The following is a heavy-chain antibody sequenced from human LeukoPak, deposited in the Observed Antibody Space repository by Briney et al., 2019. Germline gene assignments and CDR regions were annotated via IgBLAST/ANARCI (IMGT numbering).Heavy chain of an antibody. CDR3: ARRGSGCSQNYFDY. V-gene: IGHV3-64*01. J-gene: IGHJ4*02. Sequence: GGSLRLSCAASGFTFSSYAMHWVRQAPGKGLEYVSAISSNGGSTYHANSVKGRFTISRDNSKNTLYLQMGSLRAEDMAVYYCARRGSGCSQNYFDYWGQGTLVTVSS. CDR2: ISSNGGST. D-gene: IGHD2-15*01. CDR1: GFTFSSYA.